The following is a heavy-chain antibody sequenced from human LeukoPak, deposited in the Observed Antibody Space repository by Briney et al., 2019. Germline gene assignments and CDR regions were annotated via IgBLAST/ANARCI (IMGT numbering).Heavy chain of an antibody. Sequence: PSETLSLTCAVYGGSFSGYYWSWIRQPPGKGLEWIGEINHSGSTNYNPSLKSRVTISVDTSKNQFSLKLSSVTAADTAVYYCARSAFVVVPAAPFDYWGQGTLVTVSS. V-gene: IGHV4-34*01. CDR1: GGSFSGYY. D-gene: IGHD2-2*01. CDR2: INHSGST. CDR3: ARSAFVVVPAAPFDY. J-gene: IGHJ4*02.